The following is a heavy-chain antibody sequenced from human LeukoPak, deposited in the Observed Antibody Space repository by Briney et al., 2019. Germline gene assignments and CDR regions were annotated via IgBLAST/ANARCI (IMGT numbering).Heavy chain of an antibody. V-gene: IGHV4-59*01. D-gene: IGHD5-18*01. CDR3: ARVTRYSYGFTTFYYGIDV. CDR1: GGSISSYY. CDR2: MYYSGST. J-gene: IGHJ6*02. Sequence: SETLSLTCTVSGGSISSYYWSWLRQPPGKGLEWIGYMYYSGSTNYNPSLKSRVTISVDTSKNQSSLKLSSVTAADTAVYYCARVTRYSYGFTTFYYGIDVWGQGTTVTVSS.